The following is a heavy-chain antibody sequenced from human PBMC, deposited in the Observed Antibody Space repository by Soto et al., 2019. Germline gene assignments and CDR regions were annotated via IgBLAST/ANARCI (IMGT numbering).Heavy chain of an antibody. J-gene: IGHJ6*02. Sequence: QVQLVESGGGVVQPGRSLRLSCAASGFTFSSYGMHWVRQAPGKGLEWVAVISYDGSNKCYADSVKGRFTISRDNSKNTLYLQMNSLRAEDTAVYYCAKQDGSAGKTNYGSGSSLYYYGMDVWGQGTTVTVSS. CDR3: AKQDGSAGKTNYGSGSSLYYYGMDV. CDR1: GFTFSSYG. CDR2: ISYDGSNK. V-gene: IGHV3-30*18. D-gene: IGHD3-10*01.